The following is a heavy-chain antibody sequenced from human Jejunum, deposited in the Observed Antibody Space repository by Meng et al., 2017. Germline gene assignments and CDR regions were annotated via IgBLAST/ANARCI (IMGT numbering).Heavy chain of an antibody. J-gene: IGHJ4*02. CDR2: ISNGGSTI. D-gene: IGHD5-12*01. V-gene: IGHV3-48*03. Sequence: GESLKISCAASGFNFNSFGMDWVRQAPGKGLEWLSYISNGGSTIYYADSVKGRFTISRDNAEKSLYLQMESLSAEDTAVYYCVRENSGYDFWGQGTLVTVSS. CDR1: GFNFNSFG. CDR3: VRENSGYDF.